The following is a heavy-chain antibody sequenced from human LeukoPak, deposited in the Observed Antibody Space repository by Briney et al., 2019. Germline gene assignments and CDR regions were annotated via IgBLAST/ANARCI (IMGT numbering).Heavy chain of an antibody. V-gene: IGHV4-34*01. D-gene: IGHD6-19*01. CDR1: GGSFIGYY. CDR2: IKQGGST. CDR3: AIGGIAVDGSDWNYFDY. J-gene: IGHJ4*02. Sequence: SETLSLTCAMYGGSFIGYYCSWTRQPAGGGRGWVGEIKQGGSTNNNPSLKSRVVISVDKSKTQFSLSLSAVAAAVSAVYYCAIGGIAVDGSDWNYFDYWGQGTLVTVSS.